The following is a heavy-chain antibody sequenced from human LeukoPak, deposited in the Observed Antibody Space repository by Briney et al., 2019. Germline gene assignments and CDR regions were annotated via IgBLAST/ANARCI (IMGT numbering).Heavy chain of an antibody. CDR1: GGSFSGYY. CDR3: AKSGGYGLIDY. V-gene: IGHV4-34*01. J-gene: IGHJ4*02. Sequence: SETLSLTCAVYGGSFSGYYWSWIRQPPGKGLEWIGEINHSGSTNYNPSLKSRVTISIETSKNQISLRLNSVTAADTAMYYCAKSGGYGLIDYWGQGTLVTVSS. CDR2: INHSGST. D-gene: IGHD1-26*01.